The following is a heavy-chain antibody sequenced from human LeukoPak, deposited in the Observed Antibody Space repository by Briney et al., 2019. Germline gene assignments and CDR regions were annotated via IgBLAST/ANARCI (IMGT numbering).Heavy chain of an antibody. CDR3: ARVRNSGWGYHYGMDV. J-gene: IGHJ6*02. CDR2: ISYDGSNK. CDR1: GFTFSSYA. Sequence: GGSLRLSCSASGFTFSSYAMHWVRQAPGKGLEWVAIISYDGSNKYYADSVKGRFTISKDNSKNTLYLQMNSLRAEDTAVYYCARVRNSGWGYHYGMDVWGQGTTVTVS. D-gene: IGHD6-19*01. V-gene: IGHV3-30-3*01.